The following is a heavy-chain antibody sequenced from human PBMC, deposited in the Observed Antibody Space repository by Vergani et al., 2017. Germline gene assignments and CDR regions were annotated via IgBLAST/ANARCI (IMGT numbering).Heavy chain of an antibody. CDR2: IYYSGST. V-gene: IGHV4-31*01. Sequence: QVQLQESGPGLVKPSQTLSLTCTVSGGSISSGGYYWSWIRQHPGKGLEWIGYIYYSGSTYYNPSLKSLVTISVDTSNNQFSLKLSSVTAADTAVYYCARVKYYYDSSGFTYYFDYLGQGTLVTVSS. CDR3: ARVKYYYDSSGFTYYFDY. CDR1: GGSISSGGYY. D-gene: IGHD3-22*01. J-gene: IGHJ4*02.